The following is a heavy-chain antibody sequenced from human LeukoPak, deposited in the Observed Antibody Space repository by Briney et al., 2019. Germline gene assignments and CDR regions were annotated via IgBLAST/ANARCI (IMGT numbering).Heavy chain of an antibody. V-gene: IGHV3-30*04. CDR1: GFTFSSSA. J-gene: IGHJ4*02. CDR2: AYDDGSNQ. Sequence: PGGSLRLSCAASGFTFSSSAMHWVRQTPGKGLEWVAVAYDDGSNQYYADSVKGRFTISKDISKNTLYVQMNSLRAEDTAVYYCATGSGYYYDHWGQGTLVTVSS. CDR3: ATGSGYYYDH. D-gene: IGHD3-22*01.